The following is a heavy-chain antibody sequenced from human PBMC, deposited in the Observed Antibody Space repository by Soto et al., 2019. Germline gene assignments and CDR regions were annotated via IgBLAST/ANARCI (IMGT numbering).Heavy chain of an antibody. CDR2: ISSSSSYK. Sequence: GGSLRLSCAASGFTFSSYSMNWVRQAPGKGLEWVASISSSSSYKYYADSVKGRFTISRDNAKNSLYLQMNSLRAEDTAVYYCARHCSSTSCYMGYDYWGQGTLVTVSS. CDR1: GFTFSSYS. D-gene: IGHD2-2*02. CDR3: ARHCSSTSCYMGYDY. J-gene: IGHJ4*02. V-gene: IGHV3-21*01.